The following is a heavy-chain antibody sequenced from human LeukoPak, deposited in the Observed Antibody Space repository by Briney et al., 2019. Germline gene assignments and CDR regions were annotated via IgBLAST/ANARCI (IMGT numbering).Heavy chain of an antibody. J-gene: IGHJ2*01. CDR1: GGSISSYY. Sequence: SETLSLTCTVSGGSISSYYWSWIRQPPGKGLEWIGYIYYSGSTYYNPSLKSRVTISVDTSKNQFSLKLSSVTAADTAVYYCARVRSNWYFDLWGRGTLVTVSS. V-gene: IGHV4-59*12. D-gene: IGHD1-26*01. CDR3: ARVRSNWYFDL. CDR2: IYYSGST.